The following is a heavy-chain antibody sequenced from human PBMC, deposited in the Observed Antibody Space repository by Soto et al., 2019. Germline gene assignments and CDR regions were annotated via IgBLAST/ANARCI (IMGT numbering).Heavy chain of an antibody. V-gene: IGHV3-7*05. D-gene: IGHD3-22*01. J-gene: IGHJ4*02. CDR3: ARDLGYYDSSGYRFDY. CDR1: GFTFSSYW. CDR2: IKQDGSEK. Sequence: GGSLRLSCAASGFTFSSYWMSWVRQAPGKGLEWVANIKQDGSEKYYVDSVKGRFTISRDNAKNSLYLQMNSLRAEDTAVYYCARDLGYYDSSGYRFDYWGQGTLVTVSS.